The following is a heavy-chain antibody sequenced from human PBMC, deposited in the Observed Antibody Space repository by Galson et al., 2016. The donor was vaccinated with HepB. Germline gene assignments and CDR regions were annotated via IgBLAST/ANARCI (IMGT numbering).Heavy chain of an antibody. Sequence: SLRLSCAASGFRFDDYAMHWVRQAPGKGLEWVSGINWNSGSRGYADSVKGRFTISRDNSKNTLYLQMNSLRAEDTAVYYCARELDLTAVACFDYWGQGTLVTVSS. D-gene: IGHD4-23*01. CDR3: ARELDLTAVACFDY. V-gene: IGHV3-9*01. CDR1: GFRFDDYA. J-gene: IGHJ4*02. CDR2: INWNSGSR.